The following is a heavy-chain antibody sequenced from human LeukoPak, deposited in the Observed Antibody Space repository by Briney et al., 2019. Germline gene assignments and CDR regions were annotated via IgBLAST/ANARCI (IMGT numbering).Heavy chain of an antibody. Sequence: PETLSLTCTVSGGSTSSYYWSWIRQPPGKGLEWIGYIYYSGSTNYNPSLKSRVTISLETSKNRFSLILSSVTAADTAVYYCARARYSSSAFDYWGQGTLVTVSS. V-gene: IGHV4-59*01. J-gene: IGHJ4*02. CDR2: IYYSGST. D-gene: IGHD6-6*01. CDR1: GGSTSSYY. CDR3: ARARYSSSAFDY.